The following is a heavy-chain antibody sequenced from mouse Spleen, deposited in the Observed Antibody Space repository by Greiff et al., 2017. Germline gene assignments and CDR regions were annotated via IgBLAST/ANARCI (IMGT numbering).Heavy chain of an antibody. D-gene: IGHD2-1*01. Sequence: QVQLKQSGAELARPGASVKMSCKASGYTFTSYTMHWVKQRPGQGLEWIGYINTSSGYTKYNQKFKDKATLTADKSSSTAYMQLSSLTSEDSAVYYCARPGNYEGFAYWGQGTLVTVSA. CDR1: GYTFTSYT. J-gene: IGHJ3*01. CDR2: INTSSGYT. V-gene: IGHV1-4*01. CDR3: ARPGNYEGFAY.